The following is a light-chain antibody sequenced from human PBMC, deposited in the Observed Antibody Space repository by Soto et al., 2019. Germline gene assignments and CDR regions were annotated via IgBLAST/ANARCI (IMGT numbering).Light chain of an antibody. CDR2: HTS. J-gene: IGKJ4*01. CDR3: QRYDNWPLI. Sequence: EIVMTQSPANLSVSPGESVSLSCRASQTISDNLAWYQRKPGLPPRLLIYHTSTRASGVPARFSGSGSGTDFSLTIRSLQSEDFAVYYCQRYDNWPLIFGGGTKVDIK. CDR1: QTISDN. V-gene: IGKV3-15*01.